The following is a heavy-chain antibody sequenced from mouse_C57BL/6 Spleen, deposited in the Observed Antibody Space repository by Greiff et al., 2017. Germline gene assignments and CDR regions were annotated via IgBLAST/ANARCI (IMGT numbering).Heavy chain of an antibody. CDR2: INPNYGTT. CDR3: ARLAYYSSYYFDY. J-gene: IGHJ2*01. D-gene: IGHD2-12*01. Sequence: VHVKQSGPELVKPGASVKISCKASGYSFTDYNMNWVKQSNGKSLEWIGVINPNYGTTSYNQKFKGKATLTVDQSSSTAYMQLNSLTSEDSAVYYCARLAYYSSYYFDYWGQGTTLTVSS. CDR1: GYSFTDYN. V-gene: IGHV1-39*01.